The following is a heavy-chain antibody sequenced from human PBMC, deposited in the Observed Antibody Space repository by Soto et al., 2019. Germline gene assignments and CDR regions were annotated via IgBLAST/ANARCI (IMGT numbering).Heavy chain of an antibody. CDR3: ARQDIVVVPAAPGWFDP. CDR1: GGSISSSSYY. V-gene: IGHV4-39*01. Sequence: QLQLQESGPGLVKPSETLSLTCTVSGGSISSSSYYWGWIRQPPGEGLEWIGSIYYSGSTYYNPSLKSRVTISVDTSKNQFSLKLSSVTAADTAVYYCARQDIVVVPAAPGWFDPWGQGTLVTVSS. CDR2: IYYSGST. J-gene: IGHJ5*02. D-gene: IGHD2-2*01.